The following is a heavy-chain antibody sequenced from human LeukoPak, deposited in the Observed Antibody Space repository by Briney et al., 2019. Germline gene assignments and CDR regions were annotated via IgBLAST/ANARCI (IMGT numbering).Heavy chain of an antibody. V-gene: IGHV4-38-2*01. D-gene: IGHD4-23*01. CDR3: ARRYGGNSRVRYFDY. CDR1: GYSISSGYY. Sequence: PSETLSLTCAVSGYSISSGYYWGWIRQPPGKGLELIGSIYHSGSTYYNPSLKSRVTISVDTSKNQFSLKLSSVTAADTAVYYCARRYGGNSRVRYFDYWGQGTLVTVSS. J-gene: IGHJ4*02. CDR2: IYHSGST.